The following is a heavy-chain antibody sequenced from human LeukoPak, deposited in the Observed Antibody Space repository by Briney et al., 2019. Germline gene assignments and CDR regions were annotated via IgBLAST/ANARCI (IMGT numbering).Heavy chain of an antibody. CDR1: GFTFRTYA. CDR2: ISGNGDST. D-gene: IGHD6-19*01. J-gene: IGHJ3*02. CDR3: AKDARWLAPGTFDI. V-gene: IGHV3-23*01. Sequence: VGSLRLSCAASGFTFRTYAMTWVRQAPGKGLNWVSGISGNGDSTFYADSVKGRFTISRDNSKKTLYLQMNSLRADDTAVYYCAKDARWLAPGTFDIWGQGTMVTVS.